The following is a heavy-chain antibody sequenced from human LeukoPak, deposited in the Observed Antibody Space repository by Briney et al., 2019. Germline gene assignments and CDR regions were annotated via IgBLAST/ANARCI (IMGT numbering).Heavy chain of an antibody. CDR1: GFTFSSYA. D-gene: IGHD4-23*01. J-gene: IGHJ4*01. CDR3: ARFHGSNSEGKLDY. Sequence: GGSLRLSCAASGFTFSSYAMNWVRQAPGKGLEWVSLIWYDGSDKYYADSVKGRFTISRDNSKNTLYLQMNSLRDEDTAIYYCARFHGSNSEGKLDYWGQGTLVTVSS. CDR2: IWYDGSDK. V-gene: IGHV3-33*08.